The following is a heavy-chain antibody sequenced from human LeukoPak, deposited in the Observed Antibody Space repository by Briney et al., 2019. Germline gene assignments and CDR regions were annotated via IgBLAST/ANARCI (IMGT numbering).Heavy chain of an antibody. D-gene: IGHD3-3*01. J-gene: IGHJ5*02. V-gene: IGHV4-34*01. CDR2: INHSGST. CDR1: GGSFSGYY. CDR3: ARHPRKPGGITIFGVVNWFDP. Sequence: SETLSLTCAVYGGSFSGYYWSWIRQPPGKGLEWIGEINHSGSTNYNPSLKSRVTISVDTSKNQFSLKLSSVTAADTAVYYCARHPRKPGGITIFGVVNWFDPWGQGTLVTVSS.